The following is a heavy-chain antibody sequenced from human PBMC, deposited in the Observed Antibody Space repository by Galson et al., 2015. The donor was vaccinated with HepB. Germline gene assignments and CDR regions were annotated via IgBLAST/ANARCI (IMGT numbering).Heavy chain of an antibody. CDR3: ARRFYYETSGYYHEYYFDY. CDR2: TYYRSTWYN. J-gene: IGHJ4*02. V-gene: IGHV6-1*01. Sequence: CAISGDSVSSHSAAWNWIRQSPSRGLEWLGRTYYRSTWYNDYAVSVKSRITINPDTSKNQFSLQLNSVTPEDTAVYYCARRFYYETSGYYHEYYFDYWGQGTLVTVSS. CDR1: GDSVSSHSAA. D-gene: IGHD3-22*01.